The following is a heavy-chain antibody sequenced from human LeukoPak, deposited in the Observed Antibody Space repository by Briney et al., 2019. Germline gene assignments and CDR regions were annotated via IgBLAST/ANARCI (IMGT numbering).Heavy chain of an antibody. CDR1: GGSINSLY. CDR2: IRYSGIT. CDR3: ARGSRAVTTSSNIHPYYFDY. V-gene: IGHV4-59*01. J-gene: IGHJ4*02. D-gene: IGHD4-17*01. Sequence: PSETLSLTCTVSGGSINSLYWNWIRQLPGKGLEWIGYIRYSGITNYNPSFNSRVTISLDTSKNQFSLKLTSVTAADMAVYYCARGSRAVTTSSNIHPYYFDYWGQGTLVTVSS.